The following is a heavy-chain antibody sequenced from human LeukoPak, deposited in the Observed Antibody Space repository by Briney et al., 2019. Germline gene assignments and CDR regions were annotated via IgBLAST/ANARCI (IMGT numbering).Heavy chain of an antibody. V-gene: IGHV4-61*02. CDR1: GGSISSGSYY. Sequence: SQTLSLTCTVSGGSISSGSYYWSWIRQPAGKGLEWIGRIYTSGSTNYNPPLKSRVTISVDTSKNQFSLKLSSVTAADTAVYYCARGFQGFDYWGQGTLVTVSS. CDR3: ARGFQGFDY. J-gene: IGHJ4*02. CDR2: IYTSGST.